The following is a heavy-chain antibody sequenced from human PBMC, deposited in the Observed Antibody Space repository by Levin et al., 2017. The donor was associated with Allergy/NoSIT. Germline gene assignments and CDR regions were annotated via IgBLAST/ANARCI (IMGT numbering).Heavy chain of an antibody. CDR3: VKFFDWPEYFFDY. CDR1: GVSLNTSGVG. J-gene: IGHJ4*02. D-gene: IGHD3/OR15-3a*01. CDR2: IYWNDDK. Sequence: GSGPTLVKPTQTLTLTCTISGVSLNTSGVGVAWIRQPPGKGLEWLTLIYWNDDKRYSPSLKTRLTIIKDTSKNQVVLTMTNMDPVDAATYYCVKFFDWPEYFFDYWGRGTLVTVSS. V-gene: IGHV2-5*01.